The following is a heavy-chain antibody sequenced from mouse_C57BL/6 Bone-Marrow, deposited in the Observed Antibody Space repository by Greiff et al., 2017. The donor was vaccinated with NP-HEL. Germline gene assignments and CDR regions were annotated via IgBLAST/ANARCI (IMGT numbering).Heavy chain of an antibody. V-gene: IGHV1-62-2*01. CDR3: ERHEDPLIYYDYQAWFAY. Sequence: QVQLKASGAELVKPGASVKLSCKASGYTFTEYTIHWVKQRSGQGLEWIGWFYPGSGSIKYNEKFKDKATLTADKSSSTIYMELSRLTSEDSAVYFCERHEDPLIYYDYQAWFAYWGQGTLVTVSA. J-gene: IGHJ3*01. D-gene: IGHD2-4*01. CDR1: GYTFTEYT. CDR2: FYPGSGSI.